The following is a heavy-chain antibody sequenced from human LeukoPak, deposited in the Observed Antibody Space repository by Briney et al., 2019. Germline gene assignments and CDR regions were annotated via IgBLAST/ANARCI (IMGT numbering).Heavy chain of an antibody. CDR3: AANGYYTIEY. D-gene: IGHD1-26*01. J-gene: IGHJ4*02. Sequence: SETLSLTCTVSGGSISSYYWSWIRRPPGKGLEWIGEIHHTGSTNYNPSLKSRVTISVDKSKNQFSLNFNSMSAADSAVYYCAANGYYTIEYWGQGTLVTVSS. CDR2: IHHTGST. V-gene: IGHV4-59*12. CDR1: GGSISSYY.